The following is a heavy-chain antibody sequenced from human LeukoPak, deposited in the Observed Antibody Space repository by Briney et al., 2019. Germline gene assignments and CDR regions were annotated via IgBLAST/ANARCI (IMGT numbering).Heavy chain of an antibody. V-gene: IGHV4-31*03. J-gene: IGHJ4*02. CDR1: GGSFSKGGYY. CDR3: ARTYYYDSSGYYQIDY. D-gene: IGHD3-22*01. CDR2: IYCRWNT. Sequence: SETLSLTCNVSGGSFSKGGYYWTWIPQHPGTGLEWIGYIYCRWNTYYNPSLKSRVTISVDTSKNQFSLNVSSWTAGGTAVYYCARTYYYDSSGYYQIDYWGQGTLVTVSS.